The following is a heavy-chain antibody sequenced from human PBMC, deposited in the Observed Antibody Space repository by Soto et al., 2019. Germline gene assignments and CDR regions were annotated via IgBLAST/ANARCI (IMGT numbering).Heavy chain of an antibody. Sequence: ASVKVSCKASGYTFTSYGISWVRQAPGQGLEWMGWISAYNGNTNYAQKLQGRVTMTTDTSTSTAYMELRSLRSDDTAVYYCARLRLKLELRPEAFDIWGQGTMDTVSS. CDR3: ARLRLKLELRPEAFDI. CDR1: GYTFTSYG. J-gene: IGHJ3*02. CDR2: ISAYNGNT. V-gene: IGHV1-18*01. D-gene: IGHD1-7*01.